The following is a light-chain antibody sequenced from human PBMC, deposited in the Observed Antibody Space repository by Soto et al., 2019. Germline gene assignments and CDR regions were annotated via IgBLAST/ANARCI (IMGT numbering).Light chain of an antibody. J-gene: IGKJ1*01. CDR1: QSLRSS. V-gene: IGKV3-15*01. CDR3: QQYNIWPQT. CDR2: GAS. Sequence: VMTQSPATLSVSPVERATLSCRASQSLRSSLAWYQQKPGQAPRLLIYGASTRATGIPARFSGSGPGTEFTLTISSLQSEDFAVYFCQQYNIWPQTFGQGTKVDIK.